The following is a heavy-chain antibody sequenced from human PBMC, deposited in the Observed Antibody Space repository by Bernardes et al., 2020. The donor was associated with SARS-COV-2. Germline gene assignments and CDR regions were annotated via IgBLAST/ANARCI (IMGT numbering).Heavy chain of an antibody. CDR1: GFTVSNYW. J-gene: IGHJ4*02. D-gene: IGHD6-19*01. V-gene: IGHV3-74*01. CDR2: FSSDGTVT. CDR3: ARAGWYRFDY. Sequence: GSLRLSCVASGFTVSNYWMHWVRQAPGKGLVWVSRFSSDGTVTNYADSVKGRFTISRDNAKNTLYLQMNSLRDEDTAVYYCARAGWYRFDYWGQGTLVTVSS.